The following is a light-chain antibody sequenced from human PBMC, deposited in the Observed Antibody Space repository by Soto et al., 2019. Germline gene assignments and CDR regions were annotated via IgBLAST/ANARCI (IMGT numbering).Light chain of an antibody. CDR3: SSYTGSSTLGI. Sequence: QSALTQTASVSGSPGQSITISCTGTSGDVGSYNLVSWYQLRPGKAPKLMIFDVDIRPSGVSNRVSGSKSGNTASLTISGLQAEDEGDYYCSSYTGSSTLGIFGGVTKVTVL. CDR2: DVD. J-gene: IGLJ2*01. CDR1: SGDVGSYNL. V-gene: IGLV2-14*02.